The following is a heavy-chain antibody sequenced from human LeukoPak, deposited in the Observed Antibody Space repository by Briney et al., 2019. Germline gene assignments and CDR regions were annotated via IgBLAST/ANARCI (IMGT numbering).Heavy chain of an antibody. CDR2: INHSGST. Sequence: PSETLSFTRADYGGSFSGYYWSWIRQPPGKGLEWIGEINHSGSTNYNPSLKSRVTISVDTSKNQFSLKLSSVTAADTAVYYCASVHMVRGVIYNWLDPWGQGTLVTVSS. V-gene: IGHV4-34*01. D-gene: IGHD3-10*01. CDR1: GGSFSGYY. J-gene: IGHJ5*02. CDR3: ASVHMVRGVIYNWLDP.